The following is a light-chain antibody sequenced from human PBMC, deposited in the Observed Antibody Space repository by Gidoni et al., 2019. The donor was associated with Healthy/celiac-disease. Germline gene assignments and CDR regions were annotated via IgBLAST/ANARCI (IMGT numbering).Light chain of an antibody. CDR3: QQYNNWPRT. CDR1: QSVNSN. CDR2: GAS. Sequence: EIVLTQSPATLSVSPGERATLSCRASQSVNSNLAWYQQKPGQAPRLPIYGASTRATGIPARFSGSGSGTEFTLTISSLQSEDFAVYYCQQYNNWPRTFGQXTKVEIK. V-gene: IGKV3-15*01. J-gene: IGKJ1*01.